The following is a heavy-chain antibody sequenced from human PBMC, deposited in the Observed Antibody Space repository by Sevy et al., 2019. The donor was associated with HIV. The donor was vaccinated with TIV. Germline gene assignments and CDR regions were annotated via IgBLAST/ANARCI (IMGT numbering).Heavy chain of an antibody. CDR1: GFTFSTYG. Sequence: GGSLRLSCAASGFTFSTYGMHWVRQPPGKGLEWVAVISYDGSNKYYVDSVKGRFTISRDNSKNTLYLQINSLRAEDTAVYYCAKGEYQVVEYFHHWGQGTLVTVSS. CDR3: AKGEYQVVEYFHH. V-gene: IGHV3-30*18. D-gene: IGHD2-2*01. CDR2: ISYDGSNK. J-gene: IGHJ1*01.